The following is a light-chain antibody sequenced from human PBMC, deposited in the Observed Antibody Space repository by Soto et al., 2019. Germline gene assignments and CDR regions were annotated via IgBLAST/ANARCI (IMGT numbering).Light chain of an antibody. J-gene: IGLJ2*01. V-gene: IGLV2-14*01. Sequence: QSALTPPASVSGSPGQSITISCTGTSSDVGGYNYVSWYQQHPGKAPKLMIYDVSNRPSGVSNRFSGSKSGNTASLTISGLQAEDEADYYCSSYTSSSTRRVVFGGGTKLTVL. CDR2: DVS. CDR1: SSDVGGYNY. CDR3: SSYTSSSTRRVV.